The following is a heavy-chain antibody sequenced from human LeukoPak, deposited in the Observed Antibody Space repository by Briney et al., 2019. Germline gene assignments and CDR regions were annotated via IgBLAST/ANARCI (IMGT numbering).Heavy chain of an antibody. D-gene: IGHD6-19*01. J-gene: IGHJ4*02. CDR1: GGSISSNNYY. V-gene: IGHV4-39*01. CDR2: IHYSGSP. CDR3: ARIAVAGGEDYFDY. Sequence: SETLSLTCTVSGGSISSNNYYWGWIRQPPGKGLEWIGSIHYSGSPYYNPSLKSRVNISVDTSKNQCSLRLNSVTAADTAVYYCARIAVAGGEDYFDYWGRGTLVTVSS.